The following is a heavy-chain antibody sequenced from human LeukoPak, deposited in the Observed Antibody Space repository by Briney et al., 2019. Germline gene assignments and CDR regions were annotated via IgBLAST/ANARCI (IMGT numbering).Heavy chain of an antibody. Sequence: PSQTLSLTCTVSGGSISSGGYYRSWIRQHPGKGLEWIGYIYYSGSTYYNPSLKSRVTISVDTSKNQFSLKLSSVTAADTAVYYCASAVVPAAKDYYGMDVWGKGTTVTVSS. CDR1: GGSISSGGYY. CDR2: IYYSGST. J-gene: IGHJ6*04. V-gene: IGHV4-31*03. D-gene: IGHD2-2*01. CDR3: ASAVVPAAKDYYGMDV.